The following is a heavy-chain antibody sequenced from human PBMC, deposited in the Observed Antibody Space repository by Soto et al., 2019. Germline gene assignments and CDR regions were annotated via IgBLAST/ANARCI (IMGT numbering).Heavy chain of an antibody. J-gene: IGHJ2*01. Sequence: QVQLVESGGGMVQGGGSLRLSCAASGFTLSGYPMHWVRQAPAKGREWVAISAKDASSEHYADSVKGRFTISRDNSENTLYLQMNSLRAEDTALYYCARDGSANWYFDWYFDLWGRGTVVTVSS. CDR2: SAKDASSE. V-gene: IGHV3-30-3*01. D-gene: IGHD2-2*01. CDR1: GFTLSGYP. CDR3: ARDGSANWYFDWYFDL.